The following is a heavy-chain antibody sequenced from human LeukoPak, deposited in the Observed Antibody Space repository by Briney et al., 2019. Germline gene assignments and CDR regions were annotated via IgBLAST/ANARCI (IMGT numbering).Heavy chain of an antibody. CDR1: GFSFSSYD. Sequence: GGSLRPSCAASGFSFSSYDMHWVRQAPGKGLEWVAIIWFDGSDKYYGDSVKGRFTISRDNSKNTLYLQMNSLRVEDTAVYYCARDLNREDFDYWGLGTLVAVSS. CDR3: ARDLNREDFDY. D-gene: IGHD1-14*01. V-gene: IGHV3-33*01. CDR2: IWFDGSDK. J-gene: IGHJ4*02.